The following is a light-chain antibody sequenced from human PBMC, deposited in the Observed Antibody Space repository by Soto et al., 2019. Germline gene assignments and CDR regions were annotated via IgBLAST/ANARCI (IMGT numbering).Light chain of an antibody. CDR2: DVS. Sequence: QSDLNQPASVSGSPEQSITISCTGTSSDVGGYNYVSWYRQNPGKDPKLMIYDVSNRPSGVYTRFSGSKSGNTASLTISGLQAEDEAGYFCSSYATMSTPQVVLGGATKLTVL. V-gene: IGLV2-14*03. CDR1: SSDVGGYNY. CDR3: SSYATMSTPQVV. J-gene: IGLJ2*01.